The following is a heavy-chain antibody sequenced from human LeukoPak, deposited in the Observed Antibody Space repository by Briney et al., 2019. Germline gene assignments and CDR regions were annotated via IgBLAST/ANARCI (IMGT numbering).Heavy chain of an antibody. CDR3: ARVLGPAVIDY. Sequence: SETLSLTCTVSGGSISSGDYYWSWIRQPPGKGLEWIGYIYYSGSTYYNPSLKSRVTISVDTSKNQFSLKLSSVTAADMAVCYCARVLGPAVIDYWGQGTLVTVSS. CDR1: GGSISSGDYY. D-gene: IGHD3-3*02. CDR2: IYYSGST. V-gene: IGHV4-30-4*01. J-gene: IGHJ4*02.